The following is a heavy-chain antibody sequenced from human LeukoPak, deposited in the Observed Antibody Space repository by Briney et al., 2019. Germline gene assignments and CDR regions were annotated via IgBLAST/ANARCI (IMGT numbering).Heavy chain of an antibody. Sequence: SETLSLTCAVYGGSFSGYYWSWIRQPPGKGLEWIGEINHSGSTNYNPSLRSRVTISVDTSKNQFSLKLSSVTAADTAVYYCARFSSGSYDYWGQGTLVTVSS. CDR2: INHSGST. V-gene: IGHV4-34*01. D-gene: IGHD1-26*01. CDR3: ARFSSGSYDY. J-gene: IGHJ4*02. CDR1: GGSFSGYY.